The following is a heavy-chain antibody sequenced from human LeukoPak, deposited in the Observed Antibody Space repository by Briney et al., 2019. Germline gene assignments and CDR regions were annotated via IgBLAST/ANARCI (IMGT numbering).Heavy chain of an antibody. CDR2: ISAGGGST. D-gene: IGHD2-15*01. Sequence: GGSLRLSCAASGFTFSSYAMHWVRQAPGKGLEWVAVISAGGGSTYYADSVKGRFTISRDNSKNTLYLQMNSLRAEDTAVYYCAKDLAFTAGKEYWGQGTLVTVSS. CDR3: AKDLAFTAGKEY. J-gene: IGHJ4*02. CDR1: GFTFSSYA. V-gene: IGHV3-23*01.